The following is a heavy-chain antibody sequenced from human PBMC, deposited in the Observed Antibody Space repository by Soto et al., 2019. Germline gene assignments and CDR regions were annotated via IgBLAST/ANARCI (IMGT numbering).Heavy chain of an antibody. CDR3: ARAKWHDGSGRVREFDY. J-gene: IGHJ4*02. D-gene: IGHD3-10*01. CDR1: GFTFGGYG. V-gene: IGHV3-33*01. CDR2: ISYDGRNT. Sequence: PGGSLRLSCAAPGFTFGGYGMHWVRQAPGKGLEWAAAISYDGRNTYYADSVQGRFAISRDNSKNTMYLQMNSLRVEDTAVYYCARAKWHDGSGRVREFDYWGQGALVTSPQ.